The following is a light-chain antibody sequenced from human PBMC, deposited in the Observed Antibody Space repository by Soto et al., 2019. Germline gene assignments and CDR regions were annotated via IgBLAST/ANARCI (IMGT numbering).Light chain of an antibody. J-gene: IGLJ3*02. CDR1: SSDVGSYNF. CDR2: EGS. V-gene: IGLV2-23*01. CDR3: CSYAGWV. Sequence: QSVLTQPASVSGSPGQSITISCTGTSSDVGSYNFVSWYQQHPGKAPKLMIYEGSKRPSGVSNRFSGSKSGNTASLTISGLQAEDEADYYCCSYAGWVFGGGTKVTVL.